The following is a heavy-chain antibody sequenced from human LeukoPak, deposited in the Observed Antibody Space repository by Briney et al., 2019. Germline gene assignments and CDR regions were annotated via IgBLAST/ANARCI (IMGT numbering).Heavy chain of an antibody. CDR2: IYTSGIT. D-gene: IGHD3-22*01. Sequence: SETLSLTCTVSGGSVSSYNWTWIRQPAGMGLELIGRIYTSGITNYSPSLRSRVTMSLDTSKNQFSLKLSSVTAADTAVYYCARGSSGYYPRDAFDIWGQGTMVTVSS. CDR3: ARGSSGYYPRDAFDI. J-gene: IGHJ3*02. CDR1: GGSVSSYN. V-gene: IGHV4-4*07.